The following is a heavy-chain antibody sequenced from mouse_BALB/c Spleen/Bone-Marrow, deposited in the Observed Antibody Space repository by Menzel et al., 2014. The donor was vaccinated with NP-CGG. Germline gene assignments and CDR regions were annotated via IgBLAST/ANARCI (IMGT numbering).Heavy chain of an antibody. J-gene: IGHJ2*01. V-gene: IGHV1S34*01. Sequence: LVKTGASVKISCKASGYSFTGYCMHWVKQSHGKSLEWIGYISCYNGATSYNQKFKGKATFTVDTSSSTAYMQFNSLTSEDSAVYYCARGDGYYVDFDYWGQGTTLTVSS. D-gene: IGHD2-3*01. CDR1: GYSFTGYC. CDR2: ISCYNGAT. CDR3: ARGDGYYVDFDY.